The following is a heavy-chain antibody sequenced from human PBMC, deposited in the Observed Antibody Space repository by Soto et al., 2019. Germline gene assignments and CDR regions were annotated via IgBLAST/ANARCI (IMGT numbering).Heavy chain of an antibody. CDR3: AKDRVDYGDYRGLDY. V-gene: IGHV3-23*01. Sequence: EVQLLESGGGLVQPGGSLRLSCAASGFTFSSYAMTWVRQAPGKGLEWVSAISGSGTNRYYADSVKGRFTISRDNSKTTLYLQMTSLRAEDTAVYYCAKDRVDYGDYRGLDYWGQGTRVTVSS. J-gene: IGHJ4*02. CDR2: ISGSGTNR. D-gene: IGHD4-17*01. CDR1: GFTFSSYA.